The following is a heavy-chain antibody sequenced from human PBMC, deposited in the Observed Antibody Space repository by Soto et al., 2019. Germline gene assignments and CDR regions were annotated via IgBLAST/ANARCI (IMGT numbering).Heavy chain of an antibody. V-gene: IGHV3-21*01. CDR3: ARTQGTTWSYSWFDS. D-gene: IGHD6-13*01. CDR1: GFTFSSYS. J-gene: IGHJ5*01. CDR2: ISSSSSYI. Sequence: PGGSLRLSCAASGFTFSSYSMNWVRQAPGKGLEWVSSISSSSSYIYYADSVKGRFTISRDNAKNTLYLQMNSLSAEDTAVYYCARTQGTTWSYSWFDSWGQGTLVTVSS.